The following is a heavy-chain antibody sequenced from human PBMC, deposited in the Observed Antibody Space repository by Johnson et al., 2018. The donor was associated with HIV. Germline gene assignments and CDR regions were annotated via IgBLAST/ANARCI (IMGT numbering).Heavy chain of an antibody. Sequence: QVQLVESGGGLVKPGGSLRLSCAASGFTFSDYYMSWIRQAPGKGLEWVSYISSTKNTIYYADSVKGRFTISRDNAKNSLSLQMNSLRAEDTAVYYCARDRSENAFDIWGQGTMVTVSS. V-gene: IGHV3-11*04. CDR2: ISSTKNTI. J-gene: IGHJ3*02. CDR3: ARDRSENAFDI. CDR1: GFTFSDYY.